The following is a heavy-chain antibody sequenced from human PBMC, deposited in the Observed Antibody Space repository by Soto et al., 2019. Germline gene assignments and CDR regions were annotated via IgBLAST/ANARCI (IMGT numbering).Heavy chain of an antibody. V-gene: IGHV3-15*07. CDR2: IKSKALGGTT. Sequence: GGSLRLSCAGSGFAFSNAWIHWVRHVPGKGLEWVGRIKSKALGGTTDFAAPVRGRFAITRDDSRNVAYMQMNSLYTEDTAVYYCTTDSYSTMIEARFDYWGHGTLVTVSS. CDR3: TTDSYSTMIEARFDY. D-gene: IGHD3-22*01. CDR1: GFAFSNAW. J-gene: IGHJ4*01.